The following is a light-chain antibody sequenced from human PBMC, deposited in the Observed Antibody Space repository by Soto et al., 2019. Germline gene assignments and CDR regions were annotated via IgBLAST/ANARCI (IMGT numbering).Light chain of an antibody. CDR1: RSLLHSNGYNY. J-gene: IGKJ1*01. Sequence: DIVLTQSPLSLPVTPGEPASISCRSSRSLLHSNGYNYLDWYLQKPGQSPQLLIYLGSNRASGVPDRFSGSGSGTDFTLKIRRVEAEDVGVYYCMQALQTWTFGQGTKVDIK. CDR2: LGS. CDR3: MQALQTWT. V-gene: IGKV2-28*01.